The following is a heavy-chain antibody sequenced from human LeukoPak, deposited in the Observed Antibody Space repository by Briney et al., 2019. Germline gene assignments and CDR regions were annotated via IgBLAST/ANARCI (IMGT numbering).Heavy chain of an antibody. V-gene: IGHV4-34*01. D-gene: IGHD4-17*01. CDR3: ARMAPYGDYLHDY. CDR2: INHSGST. J-gene: IGHJ4*02. Sequence: PSETLSLTCAVYGGSFSGYYWSWIRQPPGKGLEWIGEINHSGSTNYNPSLKSRVTISVDTSKNQFSLKLNSVTAADTAVYYCARMAPYGDYLHDYWGQGTLVTVSS. CDR1: GGSFSGYY.